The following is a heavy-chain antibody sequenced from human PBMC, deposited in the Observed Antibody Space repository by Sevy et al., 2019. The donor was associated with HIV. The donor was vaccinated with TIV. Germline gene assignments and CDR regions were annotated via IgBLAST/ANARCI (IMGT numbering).Heavy chain of an antibody. J-gene: IGHJ4*02. CDR3: AGESAGGRGYS. Sequence: SETLSLTCTVSGGSITSLYWNWIRQPPGKGLEWIANINYNGHINYNPSLKSRVTLSLDTSKNQFSLRLGSVTAADTAMYYCAGESAGGRGYSWGQGTLVTVSS. CDR2: INYNGHI. CDR1: GGSITSLY. D-gene: IGHD3-10*01. V-gene: IGHV4-59*08.